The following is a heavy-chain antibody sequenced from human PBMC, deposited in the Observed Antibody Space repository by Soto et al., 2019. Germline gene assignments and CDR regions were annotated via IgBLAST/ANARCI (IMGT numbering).Heavy chain of an antibody. CDR1: GYSFTSYW. V-gene: IGHV5-51*01. CDR3: ARRVGSSSPNTPFDY. Sequence: GESLKISCKGSGYSFTSYWIGWVRQMPGKGLEWMGIIYPGDSDTRYSPSFQGQVTISADKSISTAYLQWISLKASDTAMYYCARRVGSSSPNTPFDYWGQGTLVTVSS. J-gene: IGHJ4*02. D-gene: IGHD6-13*01. CDR2: IYPGDSDT.